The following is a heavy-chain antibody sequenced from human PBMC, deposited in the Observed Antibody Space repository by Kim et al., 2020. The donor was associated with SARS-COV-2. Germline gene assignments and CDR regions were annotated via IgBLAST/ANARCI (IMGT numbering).Heavy chain of an antibody. CDR2: ISSSGSTI. V-gene: IGHV3-11*01. CDR3: AREYAPSGQTRWFDP. D-gene: IGHD2-2*01. CDR1: GFTFSDYY. Sequence: GGSLRLSCAASGFTFSDYYMSWIRQAPGKGLEWVSYISSSGSTIYYADSVKGRFTISRDNAKNSLYLQMNSLRAEDTAVYYCAREYAPSGQTRWFDPWGQGTLVTVSS. J-gene: IGHJ5*02.